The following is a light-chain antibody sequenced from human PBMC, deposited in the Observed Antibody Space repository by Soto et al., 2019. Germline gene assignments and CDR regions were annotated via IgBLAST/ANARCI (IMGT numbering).Light chain of an antibody. V-gene: IGLV2-14*01. CDR2: EVS. Sequence: QSALTQPASVSGSPGQSITISCTGTSSDVGGYNYVSWYQQHAGKAPKLMIYEVSYRPSGVSNRFSGSRSGNTASLTISGLQAEDEADYYCSSYTDSSNYVFGTGTKLTVL. CDR3: SSYTDSSNYV. CDR1: SSDVGGYNY. J-gene: IGLJ1*01.